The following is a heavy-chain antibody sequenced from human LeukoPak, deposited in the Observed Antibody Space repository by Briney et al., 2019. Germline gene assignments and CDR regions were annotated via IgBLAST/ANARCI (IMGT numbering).Heavy chain of an antibody. J-gene: IGHJ4*02. Sequence: ASVKVSCKASGYSFTSYYMHWVRQAPGQGLEWMGIINPSGGSTSYAQKFQGRVTMTTDTSTSTAYMELRSLRSDDTAVYYCARYDLAYCGGDCYGLPDYWGQGTLVTVSS. D-gene: IGHD2-21*02. CDR2: INPSGGST. CDR3: ARYDLAYCGGDCYGLPDY. V-gene: IGHV1-46*01. CDR1: GYSFTSYY.